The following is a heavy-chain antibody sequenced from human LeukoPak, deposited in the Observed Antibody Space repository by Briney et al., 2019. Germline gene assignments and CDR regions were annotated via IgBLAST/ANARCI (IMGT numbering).Heavy chain of an antibody. D-gene: IGHD3-22*01. CDR1: GFTFSSYS. V-gene: IGHV3-21*01. CDR3: ARDLALYYDSSGDFDY. Sequence: GGSLRLSCAASGFTFSSYSMNWVRQAPGKGLEWVSSISSSSSYIYYADSVKGRFTISRDNAKNSLYLQMNSLRAEDTAVYYCARDLALYYDSSGDFDYWGQGTLVTVSS. J-gene: IGHJ4*02. CDR2: ISSSSSYI.